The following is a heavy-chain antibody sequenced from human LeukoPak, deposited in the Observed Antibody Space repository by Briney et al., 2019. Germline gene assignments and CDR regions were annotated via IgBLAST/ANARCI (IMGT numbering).Heavy chain of an antibody. CDR1: GGSMSSYY. D-gene: IGHD2-21*02. CDR2: IYYSGST. V-gene: IGHV4-59*01. CDR3: ARGFGVVTAISNYYNMDL. J-gene: IGHJ6*03. Sequence: SETLSLTCTVSGGSMSSYYWSWIRQPPGKGLEWIGYIYYSGSTNYNPSLKSRVTISVDTSKNQFSLKLSSVTAADTAVYYCARGFGVVTAISNYYNMDLWRKGNTVTVSS.